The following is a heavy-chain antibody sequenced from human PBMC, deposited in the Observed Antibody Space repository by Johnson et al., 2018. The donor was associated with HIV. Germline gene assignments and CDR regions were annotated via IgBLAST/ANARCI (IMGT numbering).Heavy chain of an antibody. D-gene: IGHD6-19*01. J-gene: IGHJ3*02. CDR1: GFTFSDYY. V-gene: IGHV3-11*04. CDR3: AVTVHSSGWYGGDDAFDI. Sequence: HVQLVESGGGLVKPGGSLRLSCAASGFTFSDYYMSWIRQAPGKGLEWVSYITGSGTVVYYADSVKGRFTISRDNSKNTLYLQMNSLRAEDTALYYCAVTVHSSGWYGGDDAFDIWGQGTMVTVSS. CDR2: ITGSGTVV.